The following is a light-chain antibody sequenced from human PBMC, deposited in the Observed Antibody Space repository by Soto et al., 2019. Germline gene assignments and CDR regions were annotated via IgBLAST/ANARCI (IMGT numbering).Light chain of an antibody. J-gene: IGKJ1*01. CDR3: QQSSIGST. CDR2: GAS. CDR1: QSVGDT. V-gene: IGKV3-11*01. Sequence: EIVLTQSPATLSLSPGERATLSCRASQSVGDTLAWYQQKPGQAPRLLIFGASDRTTAIPDRFSGSGFGTDFTLTISSLAPEDFAFYYCQQSSIGSTFGQGTKVDVK.